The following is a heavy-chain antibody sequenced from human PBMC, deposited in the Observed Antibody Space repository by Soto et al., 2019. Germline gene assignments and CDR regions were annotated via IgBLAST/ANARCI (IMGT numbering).Heavy chain of an antibody. D-gene: IGHD3-10*01. CDR1: GYTFTSYY. Sequence: ASVKVSCKASGYTFTSYYMHWLRQAPGQGLEWMGIINPSGGSTSYAQKFQGRVTMTRDTSTSTVYMELSSLRSEDTAVYYCARVRGLQMSHMDVWGKGTTVTVSS. J-gene: IGHJ6*03. CDR2: INPSGGST. CDR3: ARVRGLQMSHMDV. V-gene: IGHV1-46*03.